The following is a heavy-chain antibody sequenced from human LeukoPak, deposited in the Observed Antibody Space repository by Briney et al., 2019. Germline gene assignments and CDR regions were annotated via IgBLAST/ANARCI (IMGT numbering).Heavy chain of an antibody. CDR2: ISGKAHGGTT. Sequence: GGSLRLSCTASGFIFADYPMSWVRQAPGKGLEWVGFISGKAHGGTTEYAASVKGRFTISRHESKSIAYLQMNSLKTEDTGVYYCASSRRRDVVVVPAPDYWGQGTLVTVSS. V-gene: IGHV3-49*04. CDR1: GFIFADYP. CDR3: ASSRRRDVVVVPAPDY. D-gene: IGHD2-2*01. J-gene: IGHJ4*02.